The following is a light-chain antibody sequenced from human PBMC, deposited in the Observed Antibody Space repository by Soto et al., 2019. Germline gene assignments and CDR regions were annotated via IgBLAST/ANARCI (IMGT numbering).Light chain of an antibody. CDR1: SSDVGNYNY. J-gene: IGLJ1*01. CDR3: VSYTDTDTLV. V-gene: IGLV2-14*01. Sequence: QSALTQPASVSGSPGQSITISCTGTSSDVGNYNYVSWYQQYPGRVPKLLIYMVSNRASGVSNRFSGSKSGNTASLTISGLQAEDEADYFCVSYTDTDTLVFGTGTKVTVL. CDR2: MVS.